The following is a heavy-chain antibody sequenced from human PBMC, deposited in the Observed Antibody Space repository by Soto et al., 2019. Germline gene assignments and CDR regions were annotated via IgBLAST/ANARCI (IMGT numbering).Heavy chain of an antibody. V-gene: IGHV3-33*01. CDR2: IWYDGSNK. CDR3: ARVNSSSWYATFDY. D-gene: IGHD6-13*01. Sequence: QVQLVESGGGVVQPGRSLRLSCAASGFTFSSYGMHWVRQAPGKGLEWVAVIWYDGSNKYYADSVKGRFTISRDNSKNTLYLQMNSLRAEDTAVYYCARVNSSSWYATFDYWGQGTLVTVSS. J-gene: IGHJ4*02. CDR1: GFTFSSYG.